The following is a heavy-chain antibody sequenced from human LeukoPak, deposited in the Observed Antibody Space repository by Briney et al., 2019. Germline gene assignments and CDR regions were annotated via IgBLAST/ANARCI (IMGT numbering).Heavy chain of an antibody. CDR2: IYSGGTT. Sequence: GGSLRLSCAASGFNVSNHYMSWVRQAPGKGLEWVSIIYSGGTTHYAASVKGRFNISRDTSENTLYLQMNSLRDEDTAVYICVRDQAYYGSGSYSWYFDLWGRGTLVTVSS. CDR3: VRDQAYYGSGSYSWYFDL. J-gene: IGHJ2*01. V-gene: IGHV3-66*01. CDR1: GFNVSNHY. D-gene: IGHD3-10*01.